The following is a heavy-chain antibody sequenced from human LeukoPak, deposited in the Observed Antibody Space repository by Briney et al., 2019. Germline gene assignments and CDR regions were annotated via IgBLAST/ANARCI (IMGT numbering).Heavy chain of an antibody. CDR1: GGSISSYY. CDR2: IYYSGST. CDR3: ARGGDILTGYYIEHFDY. D-gene: IGHD3-9*01. Sequence: PSETLSLTCTVSGGSISSYYWSWIRQPPAKGLEGIGYIYYSGSTNYNPSLNSRVNISVDTSKNQFSLKLSSVNAADTAVYYCARGGDILTGYYIEHFDYWGQGTLVTVSS. V-gene: IGHV4-59*01. J-gene: IGHJ4*02.